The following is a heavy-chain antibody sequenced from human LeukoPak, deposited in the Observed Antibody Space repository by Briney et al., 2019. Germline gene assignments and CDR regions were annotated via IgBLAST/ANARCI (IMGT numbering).Heavy chain of an antibody. J-gene: IGHJ6*02. CDR2: FDPEDGET. V-gene: IGHV1-24*01. CDR3: ATETLAPRGYYYYGMDV. Sequence: ASVKVSCKVSGYTLTELSMHWVRQAPGKGLEWMGGFDPEDGETIYAQKFQGRVTMTEDTSTDTAYMELSSLRSEDTAVYYCATETLAPRGYYYYGMDVWGQGTTVTVSS. CDR1: GYTLTELS. D-gene: IGHD5-24*01.